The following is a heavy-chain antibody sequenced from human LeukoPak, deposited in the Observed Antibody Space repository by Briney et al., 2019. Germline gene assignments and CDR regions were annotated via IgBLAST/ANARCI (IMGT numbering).Heavy chain of an antibody. Sequence: GGSLRLSCAASGFTFSSYSMNWVRQAPGKGLEWVSSISSSSSYIYYADSVKGRFTISRDNAKNSLYLQMNSLRAEDTAVYYCARGLDILTGYELTNWFDPWGQGTLVTVSS. CDR3: ARGLDILTGYELTNWFDP. CDR1: GFTFSSYS. CDR2: ISSSSSYI. J-gene: IGHJ5*02. D-gene: IGHD3-9*01. V-gene: IGHV3-21*01.